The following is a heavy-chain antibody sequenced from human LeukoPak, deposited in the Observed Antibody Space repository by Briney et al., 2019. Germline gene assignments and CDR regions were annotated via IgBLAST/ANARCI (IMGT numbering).Heavy chain of an antibody. CDR1: GFTFSNYW. Sequence: GGSLRLSCVASGFTFSNYWMHWVRQPPGKGLVWVSRIYVDGRTTNYADSVKGRFTISRDNAKNTVYLEMNSLSVEDTATYYCIRDFRSADLWGQGTLVTVSA. CDR3: IRDFRSADL. J-gene: IGHJ5*02. CDR2: IYVDGRTT. V-gene: IGHV3-74*01.